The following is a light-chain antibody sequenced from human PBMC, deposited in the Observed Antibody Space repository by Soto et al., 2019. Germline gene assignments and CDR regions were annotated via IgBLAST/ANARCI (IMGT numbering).Light chain of an antibody. CDR1: QHISSW. CDR3: QQSNTFPFT. J-gene: IGKJ3*01. Sequence: DIQMTQSPSSVSASVGDRVTFTCRASQHISSWLAWYQQKPGKAPKLLIDAASSLQSGVPSRFSGSGSGTDFTLTISSLQPEDFATYFCQQSNTFPFTFGHGTSLEIK. V-gene: IGKV1-12*01. CDR2: AAS.